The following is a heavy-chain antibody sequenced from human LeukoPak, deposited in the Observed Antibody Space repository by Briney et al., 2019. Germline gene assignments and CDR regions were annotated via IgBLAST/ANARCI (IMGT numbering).Heavy chain of an antibody. J-gene: IGHJ4*02. CDR3: ARVNGGNIDY. CDR1: GGSISSSSYY. CDR2: IYYSGST. Sequence: SETLSLTCTVSGGSISSSSYYWGWIRQPPGKELEWIGSIYYSGSTYYNPSLKSRVTISVDTSKNQFSLKLSSVTAADTAVYYCARVNGGNIDYWGQGTLVTVSS. V-gene: IGHV4-39*01. D-gene: IGHD4-23*01.